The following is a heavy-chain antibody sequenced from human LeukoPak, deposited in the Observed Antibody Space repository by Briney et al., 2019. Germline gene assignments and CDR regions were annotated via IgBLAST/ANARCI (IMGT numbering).Heavy chain of an antibody. Sequence: SETLSLTCTVSGGSISNYYWSWIRQPPGKALEWIGYIYYTGTTNYNPSLKSRVTISVDTSKNQFSLKLSSVTAADTAVYYCARLSGYSSGHYYSDYWGQGTLVTVSS. CDR3: ARLSGYSSGHYYSDY. CDR1: GGSISNYY. CDR2: IYYTGTT. D-gene: IGHD3-22*01. J-gene: IGHJ4*02. V-gene: IGHV4-59*01.